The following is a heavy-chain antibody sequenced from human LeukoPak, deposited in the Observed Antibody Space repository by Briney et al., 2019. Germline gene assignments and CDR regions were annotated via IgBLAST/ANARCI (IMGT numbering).Heavy chain of an antibody. J-gene: IGHJ4*02. V-gene: IGHV5-51*01. Sequence: GESLKISCKGSGYSFTSYWIGWVRQMPGKGLEWMGIIYPGDSDTRYSPSFQGQVTISADKSISTAYLQWSSLKALDTAMYYCARQTRAYYDFWSGQYYFDYWGQGTLVTVSS. CDR1: GYSFTSYW. CDR3: ARQTRAYYDFWSGQYYFDY. CDR2: IYPGDSDT. D-gene: IGHD3-3*01.